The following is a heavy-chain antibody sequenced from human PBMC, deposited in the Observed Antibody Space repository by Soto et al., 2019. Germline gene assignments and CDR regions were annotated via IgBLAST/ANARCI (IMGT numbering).Heavy chain of an antibody. J-gene: IGHJ5*02. CDR3: ASLSPFIWGYERADWFDP. CDR2: IIPTFGTA. D-gene: IGHD3-16*01. CDR1: GGTFSSYA. V-gene: IGHV1-69*06. Sequence: QVQLVQSGAEVKKPGSSVKVSCKASGGTFSSYAISWVRQAPGQGLEWMGGIIPTFGTANYAQKFQGRVTITADNSTSTAYMELSSLRSEDTAVYYCASLSPFIWGYERADWFDPWGQGTLVTVSS.